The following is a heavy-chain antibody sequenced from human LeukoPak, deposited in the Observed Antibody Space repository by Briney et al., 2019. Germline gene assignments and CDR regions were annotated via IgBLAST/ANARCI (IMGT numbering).Heavy chain of an antibody. D-gene: IGHD2-8*02. CDR2: INPTGSST. Sequence: ASVKVSCKASGYTFTNYYMHWVRQAPGQGLEWMGLINPTGSSTSYAQKFRGRVTMTRDTSTTTVYMELSSLRSEDTAVYYCAREESGGYFDYWGEGTVVTVSS. J-gene: IGHJ4*02. CDR3: AREESGGYFDY. V-gene: IGHV1-46*01. CDR1: GYTFTNYY.